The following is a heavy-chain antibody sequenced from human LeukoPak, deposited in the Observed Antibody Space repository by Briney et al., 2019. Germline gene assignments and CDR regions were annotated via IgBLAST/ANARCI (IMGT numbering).Heavy chain of an antibody. Sequence: PGGSLRLYCAASGFTFSSYSMNWVRQAPGKGLEWVSSISSSSSYIYYADSVKGRFTISRDNAKNSLYLQMNSLRAEDTAVYYCARGPTYYDILTGYYPTLFDYWGQGTLVTVSS. CDR1: GFTFSSYS. J-gene: IGHJ4*02. CDR2: ISSSSSYI. CDR3: ARGPTYYDILTGYYPTLFDY. D-gene: IGHD3-9*01. V-gene: IGHV3-21*01.